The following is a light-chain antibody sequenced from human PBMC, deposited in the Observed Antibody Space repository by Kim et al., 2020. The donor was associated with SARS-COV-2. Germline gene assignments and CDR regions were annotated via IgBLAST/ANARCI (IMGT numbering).Light chain of an antibody. J-gene: IGLJ2*01. Sequence: QSVLTQPPSVSAAPGQKVTISCSGSSSNIGNNYVSWYQQLPGTAPKLLIYDNNKRPSGIPDRFSGSKSGTSATLGITGLQTGDEADYYCAAWDDSLNGLVFGGGTQLTVL. CDR2: DNN. CDR3: AAWDDSLNGLV. CDR1: SSNIGNNY. V-gene: IGLV1-51*01.